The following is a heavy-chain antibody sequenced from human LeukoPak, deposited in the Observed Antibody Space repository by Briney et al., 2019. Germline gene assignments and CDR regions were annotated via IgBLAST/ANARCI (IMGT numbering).Heavy chain of an antibody. D-gene: IGHD6-6*01. J-gene: IGHJ4*02. CDR1: GGSISSYY. CDR2: IYHSGIT. V-gene: IGHV4-38-2*02. Sequence: SETLSLTCTVSGGSISSYYWGWIRQPPGKGLEWIGTIYHSGITYYSPSLKSRVTISVDTSRNQFSLNLTSVTAADTAVYYCARLSTSSYYFDYWGQGTLVTVSS. CDR3: ARLSTSSYYFDY.